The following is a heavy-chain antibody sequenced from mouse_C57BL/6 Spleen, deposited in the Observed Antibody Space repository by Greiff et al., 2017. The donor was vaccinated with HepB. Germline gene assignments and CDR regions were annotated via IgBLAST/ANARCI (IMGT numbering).Heavy chain of an antibody. V-gene: IGHV5-12*01. D-gene: IGHD1-1*01. CDR1: GFTFSDYY. CDR3: ARQGLRSFYAMDY. CDR2: ISNGGGST. J-gene: IGHJ4*01. Sequence: EVKLVESGGGLVQPGGSLKLSCAASGFTFSDYYMYWVRQTPEKRLEWVAYISNGGGSTYYPDTVKGRFTISRDNAKNTLYLQMSRLKSEDTAMYYCARQGLRSFYAMDYWGQGTSVTVSS.